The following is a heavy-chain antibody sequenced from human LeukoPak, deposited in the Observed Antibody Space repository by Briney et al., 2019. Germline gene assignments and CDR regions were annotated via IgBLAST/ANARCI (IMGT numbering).Heavy chain of an antibody. Sequence: GSLRLSCAASGFTFSSYEMNWVRQAPGKGLEWVSYISSSGSTIYYADSVKGRFTISRDNAKNSLYLQMNSLRAGDTAVYYCARDREYYDILTGYYAFEAFDIWGQGTMVTVSS. CDR2: ISSSGSTI. J-gene: IGHJ3*02. CDR3: ARDREYYDILTGYYAFEAFDI. V-gene: IGHV3-48*03. D-gene: IGHD3-9*01. CDR1: GFTFSSYE.